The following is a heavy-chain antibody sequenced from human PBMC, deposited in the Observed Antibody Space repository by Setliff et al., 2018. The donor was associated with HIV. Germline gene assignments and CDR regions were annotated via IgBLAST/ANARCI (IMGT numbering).Heavy chain of an antibody. J-gene: IGHJ3*01. Sequence: PGGSLRLSCVASGFTFSTYAINWVRLAPGKGLEWVSSISGSGYPYYADSVKGRFTISRDNSKNTLFLQMDSLRAEDTAVYYCAKQRYYDGNDGFDVWGQGTMVTVSS. CDR2: ISGSGYP. CDR3: AKQRYYDGNDGFDV. D-gene: IGHD3-3*01. CDR1: GFTFSTYA. V-gene: IGHV3-23*01.